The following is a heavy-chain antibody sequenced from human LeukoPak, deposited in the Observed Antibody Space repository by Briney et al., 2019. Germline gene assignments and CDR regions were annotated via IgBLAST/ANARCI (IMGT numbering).Heavy chain of an antibody. D-gene: IGHD6-13*01. V-gene: IGHV3-23*01. CDR3: ASSYSSSWYAWFDP. CDR1: GFTFSSYA. CDR2: ISGSGGST. J-gene: IGHJ5*02. Sequence: GGSLRLSCAASGFTFSSYAMSWVRQAPGKGLEWVSAISGSGGSTYYADSVKGRFTISRDNSKNTLYLQMNSLRAEDTAVYYCASSYSSSWYAWFDPWGQGTLSPSPQ.